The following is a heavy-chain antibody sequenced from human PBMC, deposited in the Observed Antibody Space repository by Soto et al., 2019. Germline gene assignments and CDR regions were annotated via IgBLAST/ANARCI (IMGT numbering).Heavy chain of an antibody. CDR2: ISSSSSTI. J-gene: IGHJ4*02. CDR3: ARDLPFFGSPAQALDY. V-gene: IGHV3-48*01. CDR1: GFTFSSYS. Sequence: PGGSLRLSCAASGFTFSSYSMNWVRQAPGKGLEWVSYISSSSSTIYYADSVKGRFTISRDNAKNSLYLQMNSLRAEDTAVYYYARDLPFFGSPAQALDYWGQGTLVTVSS. D-gene: IGHD3-16*01.